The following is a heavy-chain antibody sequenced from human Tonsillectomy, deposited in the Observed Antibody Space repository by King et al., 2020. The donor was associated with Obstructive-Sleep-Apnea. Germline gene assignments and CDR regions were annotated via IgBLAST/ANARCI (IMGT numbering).Heavy chain of an antibody. V-gene: IGHV3-11*01. Sequence: GQLVQSGGGLVKPGGSLRLSCAASGFTFSDYYMSCIRQAPGKGLEWGSYISSSGSTIYYADSVKGRFTISRDNAKNALYLQMNSLRAEDTAVYYCARDSNSSSHDYWGQGTLVTVSS. CDR1: GFTFSDYY. J-gene: IGHJ4*02. CDR2: ISSSGSTI. CDR3: ARDSNSSSHDY. D-gene: IGHD6-13*01.